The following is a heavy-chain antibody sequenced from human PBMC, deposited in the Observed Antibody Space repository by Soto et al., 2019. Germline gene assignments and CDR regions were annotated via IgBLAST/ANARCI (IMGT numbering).Heavy chain of an antibody. CDR1: GGSVNSGSYY. CDR3: ARGPRGQVWLGIFDY. D-gene: IGHD5-12*01. CDR2: IYYSGST. V-gene: IGHV4-61*01. Sequence: SETLSLACTVSGGSVNSGSYYWSWIRQPPGKGLEWIGYIYYSGSTNYNPSLKSRVTMSLDTSRNQFSLKLSSVTAADSAVYYCARGPRGQVWLGIFDYWGQGTLVTVSS. J-gene: IGHJ4*02.